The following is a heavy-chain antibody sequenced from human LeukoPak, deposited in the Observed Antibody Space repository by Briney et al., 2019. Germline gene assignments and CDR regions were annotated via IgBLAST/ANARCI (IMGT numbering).Heavy chain of an antibody. J-gene: IGHJ4*02. CDR3: AREGLDY. Sequence: ASVKVSCKASGYTFTGYYMHWVRQAPGQGLEWMGYMDPNSGATVYAQKFQGRVTITSDTSIGTAYMELSSLRSEDTAFYYCAREGLDYWGQGTLVTVSS. V-gene: IGHV1-8*03. CDR2: MDPNSGAT. CDR1: GYTFTGYY.